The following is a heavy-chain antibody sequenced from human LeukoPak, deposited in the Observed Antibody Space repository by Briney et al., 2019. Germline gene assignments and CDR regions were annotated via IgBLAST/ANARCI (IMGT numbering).Heavy chain of an antibody. V-gene: IGHV3-15*01. D-gene: IGHD3-10*01. CDR1: GFTFGNAW. Sequence: GGSLRLSCAASGFTFGNAWMSWVRQAPGKGLEWVGRIKSKTDGGTTDYAAPVKGRFTISRDDSKNTLYLQMNSLKTEDTAVYYCTTRLKWFPRGDYFDYWGQGTLVTVSS. J-gene: IGHJ4*02. CDR2: IKSKTDGGTT. CDR3: TTRLKWFPRGDYFDY.